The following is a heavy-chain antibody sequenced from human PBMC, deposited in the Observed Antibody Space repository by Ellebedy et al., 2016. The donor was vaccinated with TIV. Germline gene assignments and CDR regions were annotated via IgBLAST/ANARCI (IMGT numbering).Heavy chain of an antibody. CDR1: GGTFSSYA. V-gene: IGHV1-2*04. J-gene: IGHJ2*01. Sequence: ASVKVSCKASGGTFSSYAISWVRQAPGQGLEWMGWINPNSGGTNYAQKFQGWVTMTRDTSISTAYMELSRLRSDDTAVYYCARVRGDGYNSPISWYFELWGRGTLVTVSS. CDR3: ARVRGDGYNSPISWYFEL. CDR2: INPNSGGT. D-gene: IGHD5-24*01.